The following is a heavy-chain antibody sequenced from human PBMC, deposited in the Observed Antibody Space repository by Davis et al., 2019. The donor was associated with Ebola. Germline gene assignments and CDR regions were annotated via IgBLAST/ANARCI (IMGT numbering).Heavy chain of an antibody. CDR3: ARDLVGAAAARYYYYYGMDV. D-gene: IGHD1-26*01. V-gene: IGHV1-2*02. J-gene: IGHJ6*02. CDR1: GYTFTDYY. Sequence: AASVKVSCKASGYTFTDYYMHWVRQAPGQGLEWMGWINPNSGGTNYAQKFQGRVTMTRDTSISTAYMELSRLRSDDTAVYYCARDLVGAAAARYYYYYGMDVWGQGTTVTVSS. CDR2: INPNSGGT.